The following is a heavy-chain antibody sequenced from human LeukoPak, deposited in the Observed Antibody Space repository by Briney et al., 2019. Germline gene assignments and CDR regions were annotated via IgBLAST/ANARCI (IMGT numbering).Heavy chain of an antibody. CDR2: ISGSGGST. CDR3: AKGHIIVVVPAAYDY. J-gene: IGHJ4*02. D-gene: IGHD2-2*01. Sequence: GGSLRLSCVASGFTFSSYSMNWVRQAPGKGLEWVSAISGSGGSTYYADSVKGRFTISRDNSKNTLYLQMNSLRAEDTAVYYCAKGHIIVVVPAAYDYWGQGTLVTVSS. V-gene: IGHV3-23*01. CDR1: GFTFSSYS.